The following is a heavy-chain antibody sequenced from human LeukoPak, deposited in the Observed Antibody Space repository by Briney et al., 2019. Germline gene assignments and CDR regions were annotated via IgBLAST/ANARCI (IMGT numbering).Heavy chain of an antibody. Sequence: SQTLSLTCTVSAGSISSGGYYWNWIRQHPGKGLEWIGYIHYSGSTYHNPSLKSRVSISADTSKNHFSLKLNSVTAADTAVYYCARDRSSYGVFDFWGQGTLVTVSS. CDR1: AGSISSGGYY. CDR2: IHYSGST. CDR3: ARDRSSYGVFDF. J-gene: IGHJ4*02. D-gene: IGHD4-11*01. V-gene: IGHV4-31*03.